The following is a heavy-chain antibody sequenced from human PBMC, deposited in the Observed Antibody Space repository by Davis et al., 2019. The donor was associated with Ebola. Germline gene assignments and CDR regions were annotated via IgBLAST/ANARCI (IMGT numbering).Heavy chain of an antibody. CDR1: GFTFSSYS. CDR2: ISSSSSYI. V-gene: IGHV3-21*01. Sequence: GESLKISCAASGFTFSSYSMNWVRQAPGKGLEWVSSISSSSSYIYYADSVKGRFTISRDNAKNSLYLQMNSLRAEDTAVYYCARDILTYGGNLPLRGGLDYWGQGTLVTVSS. J-gene: IGHJ4*02. CDR3: ARDILTYGGNLPLRGGLDY. D-gene: IGHD4-23*01.